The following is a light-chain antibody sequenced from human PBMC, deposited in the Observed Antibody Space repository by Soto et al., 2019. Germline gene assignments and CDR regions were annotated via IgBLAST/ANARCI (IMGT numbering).Light chain of an antibody. CDR1: QSVSSS. V-gene: IGKV3-15*01. J-gene: IGKJ2*01. Sequence: EVVMTQSPATLSVFPGERVTLSCRASQSVSSSLAWYQQKPGQAPRLLIHSAFTRATDIPARFSGSGSGTEFTLTISSLESEDFAVYYCQQYLHGYTFGQGTKLELK. CDR3: QQYLHGYT. CDR2: SAF.